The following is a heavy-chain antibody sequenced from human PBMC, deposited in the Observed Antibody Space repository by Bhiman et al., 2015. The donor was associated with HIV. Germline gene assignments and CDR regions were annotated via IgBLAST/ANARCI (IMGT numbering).Heavy chain of an antibody. CDR3: ARDSSPETSFSDKTLYYDAFDF. Sequence: DVQLMESGGGLVQPGGSLRLSCEASGFFFGESWMTWVRQAPGKGLEWVANIKPDGSVKNYGDSLKGRITISRDNANQVLYLQMISLRGEDTAVYFCARDSSPETSFSDKTLYYDAFDFWGPGTVVTVSA. V-gene: IGHV3-7*01. J-gene: IGHJ3*01. CDR1: GFFFGESW. D-gene: IGHD3-22*01. CDR2: IKPDGSVK.